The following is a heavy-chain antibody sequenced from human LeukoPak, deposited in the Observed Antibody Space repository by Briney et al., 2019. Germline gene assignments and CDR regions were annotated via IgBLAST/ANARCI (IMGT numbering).Heavy chain of an antibody. J-gene: IGHJ5*02. CDR1: GDSISSGGYY. CDR3: ARDGLTFGGVIASP. D-gene: IGHD3-16*02. Sequence: SETLSLTCNVSGDSISSGGYYWNWIRQPPGKGLEWIGYIYYSGSTNYNPSLKSRVTISVDTSKNQFSLKLSSVTAADTAVYYCARDGLTFGGVIASPWGQGTLVTVSS. V-gene: IGHV4-61*08. CDR2: IYYSGST.